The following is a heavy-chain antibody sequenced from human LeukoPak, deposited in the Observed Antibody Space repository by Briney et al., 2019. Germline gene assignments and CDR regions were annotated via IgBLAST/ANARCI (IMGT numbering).Heavy chain of an antibody. Sequence: SGGSLRLSCAASGFTFSSHAMSWVRQAPGKGPEWVSDICGSGDSTNYADSVQGRFSISRDNSKKTLYPQINRLRGEDTALYHCAHERGSYHEYFEQWGQGTLVTVSS. CDR3: AHERGSYHEYFEQ. V-gene: IGHV3-23*01. D-gene: IGHD1-26*01. CDR1: GFTFSSHA. CDR2: ICGSGDST. J-gene: IGHJ1*01.